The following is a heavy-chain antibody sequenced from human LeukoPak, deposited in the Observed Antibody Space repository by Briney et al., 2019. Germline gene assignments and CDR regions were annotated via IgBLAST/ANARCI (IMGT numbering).Heavy chain of an antibody. V-gene: IGHV3-23*01. CDR1: GFTFSNYG. CDR2: ITGSGGST. CDR3: AKDAYSSGWFPYYYYYYMDV. D-gene: IGHD6-19*01. Sequence: GGSLRLSCAASGFTFSNYGLSWVRQAPGKGLEWVSGITGSGGSTYYADSVKGRFTISRDNSKNTLYLQMNSLRAEDTAVYYCAKDAYSSGWFPYYYYYYMDVWGKGTTVTISS. J-gene: IGHJ6*03.